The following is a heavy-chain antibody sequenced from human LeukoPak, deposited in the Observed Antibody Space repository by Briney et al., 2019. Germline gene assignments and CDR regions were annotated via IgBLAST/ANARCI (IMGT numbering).Heavy chain of an antibody. CDR2: IYYSGST. V-gene: IGHV4-39*01. J-gene: IGHJ3*02. Sequence: SETLSLTCTVSGGSISSSSYYWGWFRQPPGKGLEWIGSIYYSGSTYYNPSLKSRVTISVDTSKNQFSLKLSSVAAADTAVYYCARHGSGAFGFDIWGQGTMVTVSS. D-gene: IGHD3-10*01. CDR3: ARHGSGAFGFDI. CDR1: GGSISSSSYY.